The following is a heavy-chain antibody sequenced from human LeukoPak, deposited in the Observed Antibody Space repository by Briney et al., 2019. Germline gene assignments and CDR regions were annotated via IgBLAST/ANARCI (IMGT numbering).Heavy chain of an antibody. Sequence: SETLSLTCAVYGGSSSGYYWSWIRQPPGKGLEWIGEINHSGSTNYNPSLKSRVTISVDTSKNQFSLRLSSVTAADTAVYYCARERPSYYDILTGYYPRSLPYYFDYWGQGTLVTVSS. CDR3: ARERPSYYDILTGYYPRSLPYYFDY. D-gene: IGHD3-9*01. J-gene: IGHJ4*02. CDR2: INHSGST. V-gene: IGHV4-34*01. CDR1: GGSSSGYY.